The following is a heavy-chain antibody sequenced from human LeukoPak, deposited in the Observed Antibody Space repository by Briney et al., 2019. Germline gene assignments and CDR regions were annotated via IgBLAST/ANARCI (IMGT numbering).Heavy chain of an antibody. J-gene: IGHJ4*02. CDR2: ISGSGGST. D-gene: IGHD6-19*01. CDR3: AKEEVAVAGTGVDY. V-gene: IGHV3-23*01. Sequence: GGSLRLPCAASGFTFSSYAMSWVRQAPGKGLEWVSAISGSGGSTYYADSVKGRFTISRDTSKNTLYLQMNSLRAEDTAVYYCAKEEVAVAGTGVDYWGQGTLVTVSS. CDR1: GFTFSSYA.